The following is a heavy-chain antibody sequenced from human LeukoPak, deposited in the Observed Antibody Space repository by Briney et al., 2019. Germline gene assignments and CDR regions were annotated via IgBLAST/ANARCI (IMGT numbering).Heavy chain of an antibody. Sequence: GGSLRLSCAASGFTFSDYYMNWVRQAPGKGLEWVSYISSGSNTIYYADSVKGRFTISRDNAKNSLYLQMNSLRAEDTAVYYCARDLGLGYCSSTSCYADFYYYYGMGVWGQGTTVTVSS. D-gene: IGHD2-2*01. CDR2: ISSGSNTI. J-gene: IGHJ6*02. V-gene: IGHV3-11*04. CDR3: ARDLGLGYCSSTSCYADFYYYYGMGV. CDR1: GFTFSDYY.